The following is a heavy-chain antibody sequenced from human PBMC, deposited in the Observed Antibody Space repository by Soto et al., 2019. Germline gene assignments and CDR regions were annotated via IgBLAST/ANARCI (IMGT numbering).Heavy chain of an antibody. CDR2: ISSSGSTI. CDR1: GFTFSDYY. D-gene: IGHD4-17*01. Sequence: SGGSLRLSCAASGFTFSDYYMSWIRQAPGKGLEWVSYISSSGSTIYYADSVKGRFTISRDNAKNSLYLQMNSLRAEDTAVYYCARDRKWLRFGTTVTTDKFDPWGQGTLVTVSS. J-gene: IGHJ5*02. CDR3: ARDRKWLRFGTTVTTDKFDP. V-gene: IGHV3-11*01.